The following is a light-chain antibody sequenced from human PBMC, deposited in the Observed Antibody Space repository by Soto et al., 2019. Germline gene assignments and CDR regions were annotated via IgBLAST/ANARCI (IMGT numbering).Light chain of an antibody. CDR1: SSNIGAGYD. V-gene: IGLV1-40*01. CDR3: QSYDSSLSGVI. Sequence: QSVLTQPPSVSGAPGQRVTISCTGSSSNIGAGYDVHWYLQLPGTAPKLLVYGDTNRPSWVPDRFSGSKSGTSASLAITGLQAEDEADYYCQSYDSSLSGVIFGGGTKVTVL. J-gene: IGLJ2*01. CDR2: GDT.